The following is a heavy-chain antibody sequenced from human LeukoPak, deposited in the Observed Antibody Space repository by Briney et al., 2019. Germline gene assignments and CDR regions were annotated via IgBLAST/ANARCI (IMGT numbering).Heavy chain of an antibody. CDR1: GGSISSGGYY. J-gene: IGHJ3*02. V-gene: IGHV4-31*03. D-gene: IGHD3-22*01. CDR3: ARSFGGTMIVVVDFDI. CDR2: IYYSGST. Sequence: SQTLSLTCTVSGGSISSGGYYWSWIRQHPGKGLEWIGYIYYSGSTYYNPSLKSRVTISVDTSKNQFSLKLSSVTAADTAVYYCARSFGGTMIVVVDFDIWGQGTMVTVSS.